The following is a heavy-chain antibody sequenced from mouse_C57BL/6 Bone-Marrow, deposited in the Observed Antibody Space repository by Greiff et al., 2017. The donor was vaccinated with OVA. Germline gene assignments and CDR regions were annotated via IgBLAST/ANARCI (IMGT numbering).Heavy chain of an antibody. V-gene: IGHV1-81*01. CDR1: GYTFTSSG. CDR2: IYPRSGNT. CDR3: AISRLRRYYAMDY. J-gene: IGHJ4*01. D-gene: IGHD2-4*01. Sequence: VQLQQSGAELARPGASVKLSCKASGYTFTSSGIRWVKQRPGQGLEWIGEIYPRSGNTYYNEKFKGKATLTADKSSSTAYMELRSLTSEDSAVYFCAISRLRRYYAMDYWGQGTSVTVSS.